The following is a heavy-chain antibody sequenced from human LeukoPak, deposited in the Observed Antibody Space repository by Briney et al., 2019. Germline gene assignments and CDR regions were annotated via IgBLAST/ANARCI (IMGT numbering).Heavy chain of an antibody. V-gene: IGHV3-23*01. D-gene: IGHD3-22*01. CDR1: GFTFSTYA. Sequence: PGGSLRLSCAASGFTFSTYAMSWVRQAPGKGLEWVSDISDRGGSTFYADSVKGRFTISRDNSKNTLYLQMNSLRAEDTAIHYCASRYYYDSSALSPWGQGTLVTVSS. J-gene: IGHJ5*02. CDR2: ISDRGGST. CDR3: ASRYYYDSSALSP.